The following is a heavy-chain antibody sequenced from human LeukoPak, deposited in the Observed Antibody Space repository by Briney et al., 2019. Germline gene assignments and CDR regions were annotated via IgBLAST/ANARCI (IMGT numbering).Heavy chain of an antibody. J-gene: IGHJ4*02. CDR3: ARDTVVDY. CDR2: IRYDGSNE. V-gene: IGHV3-30*02. Sequence: GGSLRLSCAASGFTFSICAMHWVRQAPGKGLEWVAFIRYDGSNEYYADSVKGRFTISRDNSKNTLYLQMNSLRADDTAVYYCARDTVVDYWGQGTLVTVSS. CDR1: GFTFSICA.